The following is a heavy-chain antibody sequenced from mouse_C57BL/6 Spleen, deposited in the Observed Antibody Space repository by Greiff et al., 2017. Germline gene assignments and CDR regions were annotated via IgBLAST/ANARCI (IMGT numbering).Heavy chain of an antibody. Sequence: QVQLQQPGAELVKPGASVKLSCKASGYTFTSYWMHWVKQRPGRGLEWIGRIDPNSGGTKYNEKFKSKATLTVDKPSSTAYMQLSSLTSEDSAVYYCAREAGFTTVVAAPYYYAMDYWGQGTSVTVSS. V-gene: IGHV1-72*01. CDR3: AREAGFTTVVAAPYYYAMDY. D-gene: IGHD1-1*01. J-gene: IGHJ4*01. CDR1: GYTFTSYW. CDR2: IDPNSGGT.